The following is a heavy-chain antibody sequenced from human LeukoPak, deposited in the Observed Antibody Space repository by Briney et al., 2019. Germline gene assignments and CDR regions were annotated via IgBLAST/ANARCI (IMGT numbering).Heavy chain of an antibody. Sequence: SGTLSLTCAVSGGSISSSNWWSWVRQPPGKGLEWIGEIYHSGSTNYNPSLKGRVTISVDKSKNQFSLKLSSVTAADTAVYYCARAAGGYSSGWYYEWGQGTLVTVSS. CDR1: GGSISSSNW. D-gene: IGHD6-19*01. V-gene: IGHV4-4*02. CDR3: ARAAGGYSSGWYYE. J-gene: IGHJ4*02. CDR2: IYHSGST.